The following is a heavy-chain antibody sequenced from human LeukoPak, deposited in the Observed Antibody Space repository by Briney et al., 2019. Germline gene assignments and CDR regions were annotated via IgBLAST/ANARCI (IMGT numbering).Heavy chain of an antibody. V-gene: IGHV1-18*01. CDR3: ARGGGEVPAAIRGWFDP. J-gene: IGHJ5*02. Sequence: ASVKVSCKASGYTFTSYGISWVRQAPGQGLEWMGWISAYNGNTNYAQKLQGRVTMTTDTSTSTAYMELRSLRSDDTAVYYCARGGGEVPAAIRGWFDPWGQGTLVTVSS. CDR2: ISAYNGNT. CDR1: GYTFTSYG. D-gene: IGHD2-2*02.